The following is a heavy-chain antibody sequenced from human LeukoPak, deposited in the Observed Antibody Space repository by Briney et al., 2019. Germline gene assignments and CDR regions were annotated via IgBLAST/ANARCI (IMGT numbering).Heavy chain of an antibody. CDR2: IYTSGST. J-gene: IGHJ6*03. CDR1: GGSISSYY. Sequence: SETLSLTCTVSGGSISSYYWSWIRQPAGKGLEWIGRIYTSGSTNYNPSLKSRVTMSVDTSKNQFSLKLSSVTAADTAVYYCATDVFRMVRGFTNPQTSYYYYYYMDVWGKGTTVTVSS. CDR3: ATDVFRMVRGFTNPQTSYYYYYYMDV. D-gene: IGHD3-10*01. V-gene: IGHV4-4*07.